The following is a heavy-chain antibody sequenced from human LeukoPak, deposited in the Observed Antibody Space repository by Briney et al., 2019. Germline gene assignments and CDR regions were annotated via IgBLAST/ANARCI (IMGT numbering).Heavy chain of an antibody. J-gene: IGHJ4*02. CDR3: ARDDVGYCSGGSCYRGYFDY. CDR1: GFTFSSYS. Sequence: GGSLRLSCAASGFTFSSYSMNWVRQAPGKGLEWVSYISSSSSTIYYADSVKGRFTISRDNAKNSLYLQMNSLRAEDTAVYYCARDDVGYCSGGSCYRGYFDYWGQGTLVTVSS. CDR2: ISSSSSTI. D-gene: IGHD2-15*01. V-gene: IGHV3-48*01.